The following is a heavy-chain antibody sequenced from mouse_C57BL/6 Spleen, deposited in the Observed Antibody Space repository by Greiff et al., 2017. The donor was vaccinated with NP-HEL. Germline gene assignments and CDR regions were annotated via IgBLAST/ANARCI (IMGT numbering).Heavy chain of an antibody. D-gene: IGHD2-1*01. CDR3: ARAYGKGYFDV. J-gene: IGHJ1*03. CDR1: GFTFSDYY. V-gene: IGHV5-16*01. Sequence: DVKLVESEGGLVQPGSSMKLSCTASGFTFSDYYMAWVRQVPEKGLEWVANINYDGSSTYYLDSLKSRFIISRDNAKNILYLQMSSLKSEDTATYYCARAYGKGYFDVWGTGTTVTVSS. CDR2: INYDGSST.